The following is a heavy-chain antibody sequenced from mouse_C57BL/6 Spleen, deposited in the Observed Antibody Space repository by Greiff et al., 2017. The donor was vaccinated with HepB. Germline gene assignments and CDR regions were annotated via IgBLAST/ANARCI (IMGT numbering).Heavy chain of an antibody. Sequence: VQLQQSGAELVRPGTSVKVSCKASGYAFTNYLIEWVKQRPGQGLEWIGVINPGSGGTNYNEKFKGKATLTADKSSSTAYMQLSRLTSEDSAVYFCARRGGLRGYFDVWGTGTTVTVSS. J-gene: IGHJ1*03. CDR3: ARRGGLRGYFDV. CDR1: GYAFTNYL. CDR2: INPGSGGT. V-gene: IGHV1-54*01. D-gene: IGHD2-4*01.